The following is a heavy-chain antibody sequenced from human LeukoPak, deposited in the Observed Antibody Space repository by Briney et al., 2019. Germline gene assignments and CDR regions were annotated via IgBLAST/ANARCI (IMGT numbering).Heavy chain of an antibody. CDR3: ARESTGHIAVE. CDR1: GGSISSYY. J-gene: IGHJ4*02. CDR2: IYHSGST. V-gene: IGHV4-59*12. Sequence: SETLSLTCTVSGGSISSYYWSWIRQPPGKGLEWIGYIYHSGSTYYNPSLKSRVTISVDRSKNQFSLKLSSVTAADTAVYYCARESTGHIAVEWGQGTLVSVSS. D-gene: IGHD6-19*01.